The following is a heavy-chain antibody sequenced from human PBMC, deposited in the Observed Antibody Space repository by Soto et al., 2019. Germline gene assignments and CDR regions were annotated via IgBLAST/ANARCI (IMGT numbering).Heavy chain of an antibody. CDR3: SSEMGYSVRYHFDY. Sequence: SVKVSCKASGGTFSSYAISWVRQAPGQGLEWMGGIIPIFGTANYAQKFQGRVTITADKSTSTAYMELSSLRSEDTAVYYCSSEMGYSVRYHFDYWGQGTLVTVSS. V-gene: IGHV1-69*06. J-gene: IGHJ4*02. CDR2: IIPIFGTA. CDR1: GGTFSSYA. D-gene: IGHD2-15*01.